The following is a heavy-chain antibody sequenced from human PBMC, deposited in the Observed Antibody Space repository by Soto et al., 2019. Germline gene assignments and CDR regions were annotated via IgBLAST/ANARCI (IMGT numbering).Heavy chain of an antibody. V-gene: IGHV3-30*18. J-gene: IGHJ4*02. CDR1: GFTFSSYG. CDR3: AKDIGWLRNDAVDY. Sequence: GGSLRLSCAASGFTFSSYGMHWVRQAPGKGLEWVAVISYDGSNKYYADSVKGRFTISRDNSKNTLYLQMNSLRAEDTAVYYCAKDIGWLRNDAVDYWGQGTLVTVSS. D-gene: IGHD5-12*01. CDR2: ISYDGSNK.